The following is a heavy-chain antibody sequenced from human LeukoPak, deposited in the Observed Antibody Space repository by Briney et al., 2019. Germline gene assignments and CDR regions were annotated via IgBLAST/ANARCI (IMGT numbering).Heavy chain of an antibody. CDR2: IYYSGST. CDR1: GGSVSSDSYF. J-gene: IGHJ5*02. D-gene: IGHD6-13*01. V-gene: IGHV4-61*01. CDR3: ARSSGYSSSGGLNWFDT. Sequence: SETLSLTCTVSGGSVSSDSYFWTWIRQPPGKGLEWIGYIYYSGSTKYNPSLKSRVTISVDTSKNQFSLKLTSVTAADTAVYYCARSSGYSSSGGLNWFDTWGQGTLVTVSS.